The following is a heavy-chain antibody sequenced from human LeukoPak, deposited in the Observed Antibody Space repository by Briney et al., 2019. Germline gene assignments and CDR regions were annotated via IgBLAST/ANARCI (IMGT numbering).Heavy chain of an antibody. CDR2: ISGSGGST. J-gene: IGHJ6*02. CDR1: GFTFSSYA. CDR3: ARALWFGELLLGYYYYGMDV. Sequence: GGSLRLSCAASGFTFSSYAMSWVRQAPGKGLEWVSAISGSGGSTYYADSVKGRFTISRDNSKNTLYLQMNSLRAEDTVVYYCARALWFGELLLGYYYYGMDVWGQGTTVTVSS. V-gene: IGHV3-23*01. D-gene: IGHD3-10*01.